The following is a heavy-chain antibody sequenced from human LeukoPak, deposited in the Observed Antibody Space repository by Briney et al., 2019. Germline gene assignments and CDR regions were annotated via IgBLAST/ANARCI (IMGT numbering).Heavy chain of an antibody. Sequence: SETLSLTCAVYGGSFSGYYWSWIRQPPGKGPEWIGEINHSGSTNYNPSLKSRVTISVDTSKNQFSLKLSSVTAADTAVYYCARVFTQLWFFHYWGQGTLVTVSS. D-gene: IGHD5-18*01. CDR2: INHSGST. CDR3: ARVFTQLWFFHY. CDR1: GGSFSGYY. V-gene: IGHV4-34*01. J-gene: IGHJ4*02.